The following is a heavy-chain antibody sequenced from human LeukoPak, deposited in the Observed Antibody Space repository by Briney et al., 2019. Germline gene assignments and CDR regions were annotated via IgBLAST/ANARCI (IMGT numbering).Heavy chain of an antibody. CDR1: GGSFSGYS. Sequence: PSETLSLTCAVYGGSFSGYSWSWIRQPPGKGLEWIGYIYHSGSTYYNPSLKSRVTISVDRSKNQFSLKLSSVTAADTAVYYCARGVPRNWYFDLWGRGTLVTVSS. CDR3: ARGVPRNWYFDL. D-gene: IGHD3-10*01. CDR2: IYHSGST. V-gene: IGHV4-30-2*01. J-gene: IGHJ2*01.